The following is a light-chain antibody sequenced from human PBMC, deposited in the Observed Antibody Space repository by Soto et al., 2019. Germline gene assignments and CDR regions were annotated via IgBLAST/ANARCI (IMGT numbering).Light chain of an antibody. CDR3: QQSGSSPFT. J-gene: IGKJ3*01. V-gene: IGKV3-20*01. Sequence: EIVLTQSPDTLSLSPGERATLSCRASQSVSSGYLAWFQQKPGQAPRLLIYVASSRATGIPDRFSGSGSGTDFTLNISRLAPEDFAVYFCQQSGSSPFTFGPGTKVDIK. CDR2: VAS. CDR1: QSVSSGY.